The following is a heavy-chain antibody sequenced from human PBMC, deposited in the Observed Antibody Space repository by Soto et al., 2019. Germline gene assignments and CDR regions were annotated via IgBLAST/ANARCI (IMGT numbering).Heavy chain of an antibody. CDR2: IYYTGST. D-gene: IGHD7-27*01. Sequence: PSETLSLTCTVSGGSISSYYWSWIRQPPGKGLEWIGYIYYTGSTNYNPSLKSRVTISVDTSKNQFSLKLSSVTAADTAVYYCARHGFPYPFLGISFDYWGQGSLVTVSS. CDR3: ARHGFPYPFLGISFDY. J-gene: IGHJ4*02. V-gene: IGHV4-59*08. CDR1: GGSISSYY.